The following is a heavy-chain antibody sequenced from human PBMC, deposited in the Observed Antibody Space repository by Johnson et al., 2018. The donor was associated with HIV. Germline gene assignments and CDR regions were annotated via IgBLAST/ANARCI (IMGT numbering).Heavy chain of an antibody. CDR2: ISYHGSDK. CDR1: GFTFSSYG. D-gene: IGHD3-22*01. V-gene: IGHV3-30*03. J-gene: IGHJ3*02. Sequence: QVQLVESGGGVVQPGRSLRLSCAASGFTFSSYGMHWVRQAPGKGLEWVAVISYHGSDKIYADSVKGRSTVSRDNSKNTLYLQMNSLRAEDTALYYCARVSTMIVVARNDAFDIWGQGTMVTVSS. CDR3: ARVSTMIVVARNDAFDI.